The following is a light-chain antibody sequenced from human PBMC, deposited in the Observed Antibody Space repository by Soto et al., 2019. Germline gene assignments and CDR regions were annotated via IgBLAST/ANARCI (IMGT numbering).Light chain of an antibody. V-gene: IGKV3-11*01. CDR2: DAS. CDR1: QSVSAY. J-gene: IGKJ5*01. Sequence: EIVLTQSPATLSLSPRKRATLYCRASQSVSAYLAWYQQKPGQAPRLLIYDASNRATGIPARFSGSGSATDFTLTISSLEPEDFALYYCQQRSNSITFGQGTRLEIK. CDR3: QQRSNSIT.